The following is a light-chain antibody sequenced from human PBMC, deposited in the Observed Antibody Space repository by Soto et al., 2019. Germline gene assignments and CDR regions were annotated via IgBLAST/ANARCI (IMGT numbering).Light chain of an antibody. CDR3: QQYGSSPSIT. Sequence: EIVLTQSPGTLSLSPGERATLSCRASQSVSSSYLAWYQQKPGQAPRLLIYGASSRATGIPDRFSGSGSGTDFTLTISRLEPEAYAVYYCQQYGSSPSITFGQGTRLEMK. V-gene: IGKV3-20*01. J-gene: IGKJ5*01. CDR1: QSVSSSY. CDR2: GAS.